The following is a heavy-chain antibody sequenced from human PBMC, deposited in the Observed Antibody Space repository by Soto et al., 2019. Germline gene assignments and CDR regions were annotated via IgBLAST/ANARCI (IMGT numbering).Heavy chain of an antibody. J-gene: IGHJ6*02. CDR1: GFTFSSYG. D-gene: IGHD6-6*01. CDR2: IWYDGSNK. Sequence: QVQLVESGGGVVQPGRSLRLSCAASGFTFSSYGMHWVRQAPGKGLEWVAVIWYDGSNKYYADSVKGRFTISRDNSRITLYLQMNSLRAEDTAEYYCARDGEVAARNYYYYGMDVWGQGTTATVSS. V-gene: IGHV3-33*01. CDR3: ARDGEVAARNYYYYGMDV.